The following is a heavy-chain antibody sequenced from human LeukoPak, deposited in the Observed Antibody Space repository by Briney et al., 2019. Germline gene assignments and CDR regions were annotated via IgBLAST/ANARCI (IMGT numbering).Heavy chain of an antibody. V-gene: IGHV1-18*01. Sequence: ASVKVSCKASGYTFTGYGISWVRQVPGQGLEWMGWTRPYNGNTNYAQKLQGRVTMTTDTSTSTAYMELRSLRSDDTAVYYCARESRQLPIDPWGQGTLVTVSS. J-gene: IGHJ5*02. CDR3: ARESRQLPIDP. CDR1: GYTFTGYG. D-gene: IGHD2-2*01. CDR2: TRPYNGNT.